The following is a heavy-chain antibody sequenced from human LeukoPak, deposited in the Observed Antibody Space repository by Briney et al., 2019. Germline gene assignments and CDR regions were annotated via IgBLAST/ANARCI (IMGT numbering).Heavy chain of an antibody. Sequence: SETLSLTCAVYGGSFSGYYWSWIRQPPGKGLEWIGEINHSGSTNYNPSLRSRVTISVDTSKNQFSLKLSSVTAADTAVYYCARGGQQLVPWGQGTLVTVSS. V-gene: IGHV4-34*01. CDR1: GGSFSGYY. CDR2: INHSGST. D-gene: IGHD6-13*01. J-gene: IGHJ4*02. CDR3: ARGGQQLVP.